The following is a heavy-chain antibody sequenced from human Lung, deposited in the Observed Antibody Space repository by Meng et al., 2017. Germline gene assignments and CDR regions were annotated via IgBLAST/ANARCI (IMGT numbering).Heavy chain of an antibody. CDR3: TKNDFYCLGY. CDR2: IYHSGST. V-gene: IGHV4-4*02. J-gene: IGHJ4*02. D-gene: IGHD2-21*01. Sequence: ESGPGLVKPSATLSLTCAVSCGSISSDNWWSWVRQPPGKGLEWIGEIYHSGSTNYNPSLKSRITISVDKPKNQFSLTLSSVTAADTAVYYCTKNDFYCLGYWGQGTLVTVSS. CDR1: CGSISSDNW.